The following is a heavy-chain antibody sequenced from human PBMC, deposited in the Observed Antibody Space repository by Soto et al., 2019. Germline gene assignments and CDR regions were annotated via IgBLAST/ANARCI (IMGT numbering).Heavy chain of an antibody. CDR3: AKLEVRFGNAMDV. V-gene: IGHV3-23*01. Sequence: EVQLLESGGGLVQPGGSLRLSCAASGLTFRTYGMAWVRQAPGKGLEWVSAISADGGTTSYADSVRGRFTISRDISKNTLYLQMNRLRAEDTAVYYCAKLEVRFGNAMDVWGQGTTVTVSS. D-gene: IGHD3-22*01. CDR2: ISADGGTT. CDR1: GLTFRTYG. J-gene: IGHJ6*02.